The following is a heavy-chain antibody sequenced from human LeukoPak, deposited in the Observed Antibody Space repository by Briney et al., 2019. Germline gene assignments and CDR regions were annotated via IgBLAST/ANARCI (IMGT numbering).Heavy chain of an antibody. J-gene: IGHJ4*02. CDR3: ARRASTGTWGEY. D-gene: IGHD6-13*01. CDR2: IYPGDSDT. Sequence: GESLKISCKGSGYSFSTYWIAWVRQMPGEGLEWMGIIYPGDSDTRYSPSFEGQVTISADKSINTAYLQWSNLKASDSAMYFCARRASTGTWGEYRGQGTLVTVSS. V-gene: IGHV5-51*01. CDR1: GYSFSTYW.